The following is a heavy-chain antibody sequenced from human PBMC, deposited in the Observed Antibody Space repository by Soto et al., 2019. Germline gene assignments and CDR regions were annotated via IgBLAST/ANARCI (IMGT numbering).Heavy chain of an antibody. J-gene: IGHJ3*02. CDR2: ISYDGRNK. D-gene: IGHD3-22*01. CDR1: GFTFSSYA. CDR3: AEIVVVNEGEDAFDI. Sequence: QVQLVESGGGVVQPGRSLRLSCAASGFTFSSYAMHWVRQAPGKGREWVAVISYDGRNKYYADSVKGRFTISRDNSKNTLYLQMNSLRAEDTAVYYCAEIVVVNEGEDAFDIWGQGTMVTGSS. V-gene: IGHV3-30*04.